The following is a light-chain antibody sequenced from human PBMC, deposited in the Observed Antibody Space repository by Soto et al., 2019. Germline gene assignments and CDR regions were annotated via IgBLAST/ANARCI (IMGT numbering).Light chain of an antibody. CDR3: NSYTTLSNRV. Sequence: QAVVTQPPSTSGTPGQRVTISCSGSSSNIGSNYVYWYQQLPGTAPKLLIYASSQRPSGVPDRFSGSKSGTSASLAISGLRSEDEADYYCNSYTTLSNRVFGTGTKLTVL. J-gene: IGLJ1*01. V-gene: IGLV1-47*02. CDR2: ASS. CDR1: SSNIGSNY.